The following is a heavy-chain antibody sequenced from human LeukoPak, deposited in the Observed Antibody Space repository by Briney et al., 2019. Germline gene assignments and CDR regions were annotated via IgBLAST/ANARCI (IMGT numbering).Heavy chain of an antibody. Sequence: SETLSLTCAVYGGSFSGYYWSWIRQPPGKGLEWIGEINHSGSTNYNPSLKSRVTISVDTSKNQFSLKLSSVTAADTAVYYCARDHVGAPDYWGQGTLVTVSS. V-gene: IGHV4-34*01. D-gene: IGHD1-26*01. CDR3: ARDHVGAPDY. CDR1: GGSFSGYY. J-gene: IGHJ4*02. CDR2: INHSGST.